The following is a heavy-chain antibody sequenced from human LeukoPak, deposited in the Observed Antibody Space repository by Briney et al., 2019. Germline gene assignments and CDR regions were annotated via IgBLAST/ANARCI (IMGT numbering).Heavy chain of an antibody. CDR1: GFTFSSYA. Sequence: GGSLRLSCAASGFTFSSYAMSWVRQAPGKGLEWVSAISGSGGSTHYADSVKGRFTISRDNSKNSLYLQMNSLRAEDTALYYCARGGKAMVTLSYYYYMDVWGKGTTVTVSS. J-gene: IGHJ6*03. V-gene: IGHV3-23*01. CDR3: ARGGKAMVTLSYYYYMDV. CDR2: ISGSGGST. D-gene: IGHD5-18*01.